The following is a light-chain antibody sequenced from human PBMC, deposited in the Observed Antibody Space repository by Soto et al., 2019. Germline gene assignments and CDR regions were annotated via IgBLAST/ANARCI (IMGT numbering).Light chain of an antibody. Sequence: EMVLTQSPGTLSLSPGERATLSCRASQSFSSSYLAWYQQKSGQAPRLLIYGASSRATGIPDRFSGSGSGTDFTLTISRLEPEDFAAYYCQQYGSSPITFGQGTRLEIK. V-gene: IGKV3-20*01. CDR2: GAS. J-gene: IGKJ5*01. CDR1: QSFSSSY. CDR3: QQYGSSPIT.